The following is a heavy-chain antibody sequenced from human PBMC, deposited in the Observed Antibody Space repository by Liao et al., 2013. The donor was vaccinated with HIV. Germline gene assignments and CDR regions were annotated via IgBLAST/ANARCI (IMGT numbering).Heavy chain of an antibody. Sequence: QVQLQESGPGLVKPSQTLSLTCTVSGGSISSGSYYWSWIRQPAGKGLEWIGRMYTSGSTNYNPSLKSRVTISVDTSKNQFSLKLSSVTAADTAVYYCARGRNYYDSSGYYYGEYWGQGTLVTVSS. V-gene: IGHV4-61*02. J-gene: IGHJ4*02. CDR2: MYTSGST. CDR1: GGSISSGSYY. D-gene: IGHD3-22*01. CDR3: ARGRNYYDSSGYYYGEY.